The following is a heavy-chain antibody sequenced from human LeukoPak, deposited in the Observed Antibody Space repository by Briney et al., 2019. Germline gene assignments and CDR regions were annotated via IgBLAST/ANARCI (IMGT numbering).Heavy chain of an antibody. CDR1: GYSFTSYW. V-gene: IGHV5-51*01. CDR3: ASSIRYYDFWSGYYTSYYFDY. D-gene: IGHD3-3*01. J-gene: IGHJ4*02. Sequence: GESLKISCKGSGYSFTSYWIGWVRQMPGKGLEWMGIIYPGDSDTRYSPSFQGQVTISADKSISTAYLQWSSLKASDTAMYYCASSIRYYDFWSGYYTSYYFDYWGQETLVTVSS. CDR2: IYPGDSDT.